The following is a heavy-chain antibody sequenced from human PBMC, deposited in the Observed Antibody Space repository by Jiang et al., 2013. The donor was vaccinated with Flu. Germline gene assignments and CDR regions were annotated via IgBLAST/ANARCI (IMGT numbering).Heavy chain of an antibody. V-gene: IGHV3-49*05. J-gene: IGHJ4*02. Sequence: VQLVESGGGLVKPGRSLRLSCTASGFTFGDYAMSWFRQAPGKGLEWVGFIRSKAYGGTTEYAASVKGRFTISRDDSKSIAYLQMNSLKTEDTAVYYCTRASEVGAIPDFDYWGQGTLVTVSS. CDR2: IRSKAYGGTT. CDR1: GFTFGDYA. CDR3: TRASEVGAIPDFDY. D-gene: IGHD1-26*01.